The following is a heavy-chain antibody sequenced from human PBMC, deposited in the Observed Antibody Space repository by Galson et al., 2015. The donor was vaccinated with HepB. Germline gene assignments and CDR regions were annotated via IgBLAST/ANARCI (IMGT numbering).Heavy chain of an antibody. V-gene: IGHV3-48*01. CDR3: ARGSKWMV. CDR2: ISSSSSTI. CDR1: GFTFSSYS. D-gene: IGHD5-12*01. J-gene: IGHJ6*02. Sequence: SLRLSCAASGFTFSSYSMNWVRQAPGKGLEWVSYISSSSSTIYYADSVKGRFTISRDNAKNSLYLQMNSLRAEDTAVYYCARGSKWMVWGQGTTVTVSS.